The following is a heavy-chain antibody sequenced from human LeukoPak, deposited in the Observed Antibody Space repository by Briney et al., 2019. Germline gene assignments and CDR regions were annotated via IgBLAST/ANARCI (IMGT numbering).Heavy chain of an antibody. Sequence: ASVKVSCEASGYTFTGYYMHWVRQAPGQGLEWMGWINPNSGGTNYAQKFQGWVTMTRDTSISTAYMELSRLRSDDTAVYYCAREAVGATSLNAFDIWGQGTMVTVSS. CDR1: GYTFTGYY. CDR2: INPNSGGT. J-gene: IGHJ3*02. CDR3: AREAVGATSLNAFDI. V-gene: IGHV1-2*04. D-gene: IGHD1-26*01.